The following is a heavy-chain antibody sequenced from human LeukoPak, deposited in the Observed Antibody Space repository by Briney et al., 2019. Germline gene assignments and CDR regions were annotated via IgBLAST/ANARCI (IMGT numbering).Heavy chain of an antibody. D-gene: IGHD2-15*01. Sequence: ASVKVSSKASGYTLTSYDIHWVRQATGQGLEWMGWMNPNSGNTGYAERFQGRVTMTKNTSISTAYMELKSLRSEDTAVYYCARGAGYCSGGSCYVGYWGQGTLVTVFS. V-gene: IGHV1-8*01. CDR3: ARGAGYCSGGSCYVGY. J-gene: IGHJ4*02. CDR2: MNPNSGNT. CDR1: GYTLTSYD.